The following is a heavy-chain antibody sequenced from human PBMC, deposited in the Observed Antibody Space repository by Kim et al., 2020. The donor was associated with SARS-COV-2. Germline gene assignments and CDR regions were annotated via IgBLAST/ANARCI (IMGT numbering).Heavy chain of an antibody. CDR2: I. D-gene: IGHD2-15*01. J-gene: IGHJ3*02. V-gene: IGHV3-48*02. Sequence: IYYSDSVRSRFTISRDNAKNSLYQQINSLRDEDSALYYCDGDRMGGAFDIWGQGTMGTGSS. CDR3: DGDRMGGAFDI.